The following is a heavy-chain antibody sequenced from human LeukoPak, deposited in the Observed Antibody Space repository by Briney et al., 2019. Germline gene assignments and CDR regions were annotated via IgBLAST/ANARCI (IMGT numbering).Heavy chain of an antibody. CDR3: ARVRTMIVVT. Sequence: SETLSLTCTVSGGSISSGGYFWSWIRQHPAKGLEWIGYIYYSGSTYYNPSLKSRVTISVDTSKNQFSLKLSSVTAADTAVYYGARVRTMIVVTWGQGTLVTVSS. CDR2: IYYSGST. J-gene: IGHJ5*02. V-gene: IGHV4-31*03. D-gene: IGHD3-22*01. CDR1: GGSISSGGYF.